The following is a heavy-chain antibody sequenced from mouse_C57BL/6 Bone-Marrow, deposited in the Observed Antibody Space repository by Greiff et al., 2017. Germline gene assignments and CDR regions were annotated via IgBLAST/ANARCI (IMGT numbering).Heavy chain of an antibody. CDR1: GFTFSDYG. CDR3: ARRAQLRPLYYAMDY. D-gene: IGHD3-1*01. J-gene: IGHJ4*01. Sequence: EVMLVESGGGLVQPGGSLKLSCAASGFTFSDYGMAWVRQAPRKGPEWVAFISNLAYSIYYADTVTGRFTISRENAKNTLYLEMSSLRSEDTAMYYCARRAQLRPLYYAMDYWGQGTSVTVSS. CDR2: ISNLAYSI. V-gene: IGHV5-15*04.